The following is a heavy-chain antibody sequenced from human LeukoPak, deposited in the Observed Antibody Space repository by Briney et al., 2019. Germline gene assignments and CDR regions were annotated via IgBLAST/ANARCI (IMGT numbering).Heavy chain of an antibody. CDR2: INPNSGGT. CDR1: GYTFTGYY. D-gene: IGHD2-15*01. Sequence: ASVKVSCKASGYTFTGYYMHWVRQAPGQGLEWMGRINPNSGGTNYAQKFQGRVTMTRDTSISTAYMELSRLRSDDTAVYYCARDMVAVPYYYYYMGVWGKGTTVTVSS. J-gene: IGHJ6*03. CDR3: ARDMVAVPYYYYYMGV. V-gene: IGHV1-2*06.